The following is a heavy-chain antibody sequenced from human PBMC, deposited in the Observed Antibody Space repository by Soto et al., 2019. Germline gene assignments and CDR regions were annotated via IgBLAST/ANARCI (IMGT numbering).Heavy chain of an antibody. CDR1: GGSISSYY. CDR3: AREWGRYSREGWFDP. Sequence: NPSETLSLTCTVSGGSISSYYWSWIRQPPGKGLEWIGYIYYIGSTNYKPSLKSRVTISVDTSKNQFSLKLSSVTAADTAVYYCAREWGRYSREGWFDPWGQGTLVIVSS. D-gene: IGHD6-13*01. CDR2: IYYIGST. V-gene: IGHV4-59*01. J-gene: IGHJ5*02.